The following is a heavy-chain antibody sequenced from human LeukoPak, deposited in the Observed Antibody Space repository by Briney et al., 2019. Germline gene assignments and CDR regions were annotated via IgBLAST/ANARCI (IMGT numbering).Heavy chain of an antibody. D-gene: IGHD3-10*01. CDR2: INPSGGST. CDR3: ARVKANWFGEPPDY. J-gene: IGHJ4*02. CDR1: GYTFTDYY. V-gene: IGHV1-46*01. Sequence: ASVKVSCKASGYTFTDYYINWVRQAPGQGFEWMGVINPSGGSTTYAQKFQGRVTMTRDMSTSTVYMELSSLRFEDTAVYYCARVKANWFGEPPDYWGQGTLVTVSS.